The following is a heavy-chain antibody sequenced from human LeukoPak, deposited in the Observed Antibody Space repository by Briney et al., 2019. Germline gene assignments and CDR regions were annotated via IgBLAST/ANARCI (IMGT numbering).Heavy chain of an antibody. J-gene: IGHJ3*02. Sequence: SETLSLTCTDSGGSISSSSYYWGWIRQPPGKGLEWIGSIYYSGRTYHNPSLRSRVTISVDTSKNQFSLKLSSVTAADTAVYYCARPAYGSGSLSAFDIWGQGTMVTVSS. CDR3: ARPAYGSGSLSAFDI. CDR1: GGSISSSSYY. CDR2: IYYSGRT. V-gene: IGHV4-39*01. D-gene: IGHD3-10*01.